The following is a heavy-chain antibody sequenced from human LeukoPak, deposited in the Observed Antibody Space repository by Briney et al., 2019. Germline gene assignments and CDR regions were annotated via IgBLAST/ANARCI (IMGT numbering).Heavy chain of an antibody. D-gene: IGHD6-19*01. J-gene: IGHJ3*02. V-gene: IGHV3-20*01. CDR3: ARSSYSSGFNDAFDI. CDR2: INWNGGST. CDR1: GFTFDDYG. Sequence: GGSLRLSCAASGFTFDDYGMSWVRQAPGKGLEWVSGINWNGGSTGYADSVKGRFTISRDNAKNSLYLQMNGLRAEDAALYHCARSSYSSGFNDAFDIWGQGTMVTVSS.